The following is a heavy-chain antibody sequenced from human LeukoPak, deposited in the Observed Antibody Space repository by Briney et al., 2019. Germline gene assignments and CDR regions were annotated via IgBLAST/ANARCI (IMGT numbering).Heavy chain of an antibody. Sequence: ASVTVSCKASGYTFTGYYMHWVRQAPGQGLEWMGIINPSGGSTSYAPKFQGRVTMTRDMSTSTAYMELSSLRSEDTAVYYCARAGSGSYLYYFDYWGQGTLVTVSS. V-gene: IGHV1-46*01. CDR1: GYTFTGYY. D-gene: IGHD1-26*01. CDR3: ARAGSGSYLYYFDY. CDR2: INPSGGST. J-gene: IGHJ4*02.